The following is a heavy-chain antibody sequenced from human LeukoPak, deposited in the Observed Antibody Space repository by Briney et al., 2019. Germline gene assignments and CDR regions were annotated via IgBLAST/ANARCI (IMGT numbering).Heavy chain of an antibody. Sequence: SETLSLTCTVSGVSISSYYWSWIWQPPGKGLEWIGYIYYSGSTNYNPSLKSRVTISVDTSKNQFSLKLSSVTAADTAVYYCARLVRVTKDGIAVAPNWFDPWGQGTLVTVSS. CDR1: GVSISSYY. CDR3: ARLVRVTKDGIAVAPNWFDP. CDR2: IYYSGST. V-gene: IGHV4-59*08. J-gene: IGHJ5*02. D-gene: IGHD6-19*01.